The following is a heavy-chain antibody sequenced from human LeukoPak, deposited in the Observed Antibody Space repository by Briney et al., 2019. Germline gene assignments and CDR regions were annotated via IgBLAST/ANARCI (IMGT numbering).Heavy chain of an antibody. CDR2: INPSGGST. V-gene: IGHV1-46*01. D-gene: IGHD3-22*01. CDR1: GYTFTSYC. Sequence: ASVKVSCKASGYTFTSYCMHWVLQAPGQGLEWMGIINPSGGSTSYAQKFQGRVTMTRDTSTSTVYMELSSLRSEDTAVYYCARSLRGMGGYYSTSIDYWGQGTLVTVSS. J-gene: IGHJ4*02. CDR3: ARSLRGMGGYYSTSIDY.